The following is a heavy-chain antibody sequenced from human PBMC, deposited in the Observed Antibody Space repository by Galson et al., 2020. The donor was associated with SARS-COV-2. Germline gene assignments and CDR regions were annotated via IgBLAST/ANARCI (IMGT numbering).Heavy chain of an antibody. V-gene: IGHV3-11*01. CDR2: ISKSGNTK. CDR1: GFTFSDYY. J-gene: IGHJ3*02. Sequence: TGGSLRLSCAASGFTFSDYYMSWIRQAPGKGLEWVSYISKSGNTKNYADSVKGRFTISRDNAKNSLDLQMSSLRADDTAVYYCARDSRGISGTRVGAFDIWGQGTMVTVSS. CDR3: ARDSRGISGTRVGAFDI. D-gene: IGHD1-20*01.